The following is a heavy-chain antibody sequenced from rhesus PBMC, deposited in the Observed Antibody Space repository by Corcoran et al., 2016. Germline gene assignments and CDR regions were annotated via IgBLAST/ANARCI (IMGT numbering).Heavy chain of an antibody. V-gene: IGHV1-111*02. CDR2: VDPEDGEA. Sequence: EVQLVQSGAEVKKPGASVKISCKASGYTFTDYYLHWVRQAPGKGFEWMGRVDPEDGEAIHAQKLQDRVTITADTSTDTADMELSSLRSADTAVYYCATGRVLGAAGPDSYFDYWGQGVLVTVSS. D-gene: IGHD6-13*01. CDR3: ATGRVLGAAGPDSYFDY. J-gene: IGHJ4*01. CDR1: GYTFTDYY.